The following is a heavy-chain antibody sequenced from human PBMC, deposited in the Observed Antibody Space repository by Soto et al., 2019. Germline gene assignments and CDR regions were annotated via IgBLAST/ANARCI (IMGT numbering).Heavy chain of an antibody. CDR2: IKRDGSDK. V-gene: IGHV3-7*01. Sequence: EVQLVESGGGLVQPGGSLRLSCTASGFTFRSYWMSWVRQAPGKGLEWVANIKRDGSDKYYVDSVKGRFSISRDNAENSLYLQMNSLRDEDTAVYYCARDREIAAAGLGYNWFDPWGQGTLVTVSS. CDR1: GFTFRSYW. D-gene: IGHD6-13*01. CDR3: ARDREIAAAGLGYNWFDP. J-gene: IGHJ5*02.